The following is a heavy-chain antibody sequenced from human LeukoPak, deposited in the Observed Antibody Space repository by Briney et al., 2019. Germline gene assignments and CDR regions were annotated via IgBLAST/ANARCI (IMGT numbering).Heavy chain of an antibody. CDR3: ARDPGDPSYYYYGMDV. Sequence: ASVKVSCKASGGTFSSYAISWVRQAPGQGLEWMGRIIPVLDIPNYAQKFQGRVTITADKSTSTAYMEPSSLTSDDTAVYYCARDPGDPSYYYYGMDVWGQGTTVTVSS. CDR1: GGTFSSYA. D-gene: IGHD3-16*01. CDR2: IIPVLDIP. J-gene: IGHJ6*02. V-gene: IGHV1-69*04.